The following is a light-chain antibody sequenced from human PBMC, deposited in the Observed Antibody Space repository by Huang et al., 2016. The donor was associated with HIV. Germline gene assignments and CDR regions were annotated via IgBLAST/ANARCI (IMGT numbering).Light chain of an antibody. CDR3: QRYNSYPWT. CDR2: DVS. Sequence: DIQMTQSPSTLSASVGDRVTITCRASQSISSWLAWYQQKPGKAPKPVIYDVSTLESGVPSRFSGSGSGTEFTLTISSLQPDDFATYYCQRYNSYPWTFCQGTKVEIK. CDR1: QSISSW. V-gene: IGKV1-5*01. J-gene: IGKJ1*01.